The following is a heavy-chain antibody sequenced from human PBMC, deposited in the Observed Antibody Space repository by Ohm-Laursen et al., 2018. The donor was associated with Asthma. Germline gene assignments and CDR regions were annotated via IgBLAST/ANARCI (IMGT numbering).Heavy chain of an antibody. CDR2: IYYSGST. CDR3: ARDRAYCSGGDCGWFDP. V-gene: IGHV4-30-4*08. CDR1: GDSFTSGIYY. Sequence: TLSLTCTVSGDSFTSGIYYWGWIRQHPGKGLEWIGYIYYSGSTYYNPSLKSRVTISVDTSKNQFSLKLSSVTAADTAVYYCARDRAYCSGGDCGWFDPWGQGTLVTVSS. D-gene: IGHD2-15*01. J-gene: IGHJ5*02.